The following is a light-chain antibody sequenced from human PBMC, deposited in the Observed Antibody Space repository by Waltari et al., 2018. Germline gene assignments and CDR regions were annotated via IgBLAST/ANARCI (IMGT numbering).Light chain of an antibody. CDR1: SSNVGSNS. CDR3: SVWDDSLSGPV. CDR2: DID. J-gene: IGLJ2*01. Sequence: QSVVTQPPSASGAPGQRVTISRSGSSSNVGSNSIKWYQQLPGTAPKVVMYDIDRRPSGVPDRFSGSRSGTTASLTISGLQSEDEADYYCSVWDDSLSGPVFGGGTKLTVL. V-gene: IGLV1-44*01.